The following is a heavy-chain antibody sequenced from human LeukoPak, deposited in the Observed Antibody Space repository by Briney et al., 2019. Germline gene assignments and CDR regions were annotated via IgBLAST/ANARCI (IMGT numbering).Heavy chain of an antibody. J-gene: IGHJ4*02. CDR2: ISSNGVNT. V-gene: IGHV3-64D*06. CDR3: VKGIRGGRATNGYFDY. CDR1: GFVVNNAV. D-gene: IGHD2-15*01. Sequence: GGSLRLSCAASGFVVNNAVMRWVRQAPGKGLEYVSTISSNGVNTYYADPVKDRFTISRENYKNTLYLEMSSLRGEDRALYYCVKGIRGGRATNGYFDYWAQGTLVSVPS.